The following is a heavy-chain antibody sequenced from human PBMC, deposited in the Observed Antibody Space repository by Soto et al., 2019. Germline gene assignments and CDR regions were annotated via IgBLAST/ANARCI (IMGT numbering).Heavy chain of an antibody. CDR2: INHSGST. CDR3: ARSSPYCSSTSCYERHYYYMDV. D-gene: IGHD2-2*01. J-gene: IGHJ6*03. CDR1: GGSFSGYY. Sequence: PSETLSLTCAVYGGSFSGYYWSWIRQPPGKGLEWIGEINHSGSTNYNPSLKSRVTISVDTSKNQFSLKLSSVTAADTAVYCCARSSPYCSSTSCYERHYYYMDVWGKGTTVTVSS. V-gene: IGHV4-34*01.